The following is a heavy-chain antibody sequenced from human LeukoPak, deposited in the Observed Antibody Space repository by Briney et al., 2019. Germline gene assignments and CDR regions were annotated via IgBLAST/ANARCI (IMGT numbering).Heavy chain of an antibody. CDR2: ISGSDGRT. D-gene: IGHD3-22*01. CDR3: AKEDFYESSGYPPFDY. V-gene: IGHV3-23*01. Sequence: GGSLRLSCAASGFTFSGYAMSWVRQAPGKGLEWVSSISGSDGRTNYADSMKGRFTISRDNSKNTLYLQMNSLRAEDTAVYYCAKEDFYESSGYPPFDYWGQGTLVTVSS. CDR1: GFTFSGYA. J-gene: IGHJ4*02.